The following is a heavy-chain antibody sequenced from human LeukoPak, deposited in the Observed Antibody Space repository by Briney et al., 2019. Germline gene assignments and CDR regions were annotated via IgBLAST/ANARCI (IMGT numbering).Heavy chain of an antibody. CDR1: GFTFNNYA. D-gene: IGHD5-18*01. CDR3: AGLDAAMPDAFDI. V-gene: IGHV3-23*01. Sequence: GGSLRLSCAASGFTFNNYAMNWVRQAPGKGLEWVSSISGSGGNTYYADSVKGRFTISRDNSKNTLYLQMNSLRADDTAVYYCAGLDAAMPDAFDIWGQGTTVTVSS. J-gene: IGHJ3*02. CDR2: ISGSGGNT.